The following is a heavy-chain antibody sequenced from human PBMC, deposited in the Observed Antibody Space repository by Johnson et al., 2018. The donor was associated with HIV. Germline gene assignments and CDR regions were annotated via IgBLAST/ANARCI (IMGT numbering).Heavy chain of an antibody. V-gene: IGHV3-9*01. CDR2: ISWNGGST. D-gene: IGHD6-19*01. J-gene: IGHJ3*02. Sequence: ELQLVESGGGLVQPGRSLRLSCAASGFTFDDYAMHWVRQAPGKGLEWVSGISWNGGSTGYADSVKGRFTISRDNAKNSLYLQMNSLRAEDTALYYCARDHGQWLVLNAFDIWGQGTMVTVSS. CDR3: ARDHGQWLVLNAFDI. CDR1: GFTFDDYA.